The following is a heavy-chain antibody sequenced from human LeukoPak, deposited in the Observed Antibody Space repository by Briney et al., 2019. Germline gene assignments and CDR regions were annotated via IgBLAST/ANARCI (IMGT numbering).Heavy chain of an antibody. D-gene: IGHD3-3*01. CDR3: ARPKDRIFGVVVYWYFDL. Sequence: ASVKVSCKASGYTFTGYYMHWVRQAPGQGLEWMGWINPNSGGTNYAQKFQGRVTMTRDTSISTAYMELSRLRSDDTAVYYCARPKDRIFGVVVYWYFDLWGRGTLVTVSS. J-gene: IGHJ2*01. V-gene: IGHV1-2*02. CDR2: INPNSGGT. CDR1: GYTFTGYY.